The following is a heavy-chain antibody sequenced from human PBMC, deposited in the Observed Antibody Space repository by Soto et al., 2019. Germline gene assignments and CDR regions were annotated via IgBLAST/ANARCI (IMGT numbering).Heavy chain of an antibody. Sequence: EAQLVESGGGLVQPGGSLKLSCTASGFPFIGSAIHWVRQAPGKGLEWVGRIRSKTNNYATEYGASVKGRFTISRDNSRNTAYLQMNSLRTDDTAVYFCTRPDYGGSSGTTDYWGQGTLVAVSS. D-gene: IGHD2-15*01. CDR1: GFPFIGSA. CDR3: TRPDYGGSSGTTDY. J-gene: IGHJ4*02. V-gene: IGHV3-73*02. CDR2: IRSKTNNYAT.